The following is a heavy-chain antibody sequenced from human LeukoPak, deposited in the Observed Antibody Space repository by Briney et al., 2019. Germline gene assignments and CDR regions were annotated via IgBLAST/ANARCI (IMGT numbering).Heavy chain of an antibody. Sequence: SQTLSLTCTVSGGSISSGGYYWSWIRQHPGKGLEWIGYIYYSGSTYYNPSLKSRVTISVDTSKNQFSLKLSSVTAADTAVYYCARDGQQRTTLDAFDIWGQGTMVTVSS. V-gene: IGHV4-31*03. D-gene: IGHD4-17*01. J-gene: IGHJ3*02. CDR2: IYYSGST. CDR3: ARDGQQRTTLDAFDI. CDR1: GGSISSGGYY.